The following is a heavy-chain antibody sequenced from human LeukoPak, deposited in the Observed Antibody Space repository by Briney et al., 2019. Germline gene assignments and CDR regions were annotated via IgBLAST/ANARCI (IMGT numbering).Heavy chain of an antibody. Sequence: GGSLRLSCGASVFSFSSQAMSWVRQAPGKGLECGSAISGSGGSTYYADSVKGQFTISRDNSKNTLYLQMNSLRAEDTAVYYCAKGCMSDGYNKPARYFDYWGQGTLVTVSS. CDR3: AKGCMSDGYNKPARYFDY. V-gene: IGHV3-23*01. CDR2: ISGSGGST. D-gene: IGHD5-24*01. CDR1: VFSFSSQA. J-gene: IGHJ4*02.